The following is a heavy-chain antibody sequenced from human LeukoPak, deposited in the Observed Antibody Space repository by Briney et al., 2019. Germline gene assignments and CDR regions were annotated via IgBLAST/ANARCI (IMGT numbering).Heavy chain of an antibody. CDR3: ARGNYYGSGVFDY. CDR1: GGSISTDY. CDR2: IYYSGST. V-gene: IGHV4-59*01. J-gene: IGHJ4*02. D-gene: IGHD3-10*01. Sequence: PSETLSLTCTVSGGSISTDYWSWIRQPPGKGLEWIGYIYYSGSTNYNLSLKSRVTISVDTSKNQFSLKLSSVTAADTAVYYCARGNYYGSGVFDYWGQGTLVTVSS.